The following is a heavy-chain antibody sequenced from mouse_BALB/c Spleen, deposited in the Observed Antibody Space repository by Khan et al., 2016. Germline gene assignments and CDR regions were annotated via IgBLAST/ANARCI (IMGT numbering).Heavy chain of an antibody. D-gene: IGHD2-13*01. V-gene: IGHV9-3-1*01. J-gene: IGHJ3*01. CDR3: TIRGDYGGFAS. CDR1: GYTFTNYG. Sequence: QIQLVQSGPELKKPGETVKISCKASGYTFTNYGMNWVKQAPGKGLKWMGWINTYTGEPTYADDFKGRFAFSLHTSASTAYLQINNPKNEHTATYISTIRGDYGGFASWGQGTLVTVSA. CDR2: INTYTGEP.